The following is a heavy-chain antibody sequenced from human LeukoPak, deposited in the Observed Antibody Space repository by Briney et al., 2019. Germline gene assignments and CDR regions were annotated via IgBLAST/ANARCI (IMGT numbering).Heavy chain of an antibody. CDR3: AKDGIAYYDFWSGPYYYGMDV. V-gene: IGHV3-30*18. CDR2: ISYDGSNK. J-gene: IGHJ6*02. Sequence: GRSLRLSCAASGFTFSSYSMHWVRQAPGKGLEWVAVISYDGSNKYYADSVKGRFTISRDNSKNTLYLQMNSLRAEDTAVYYCAKDGIAYYDFWSGPYYYGMDVWGQGTTVTVSS. D-gene: IGHD3-3*01. CDR1: GFTFSSYS.